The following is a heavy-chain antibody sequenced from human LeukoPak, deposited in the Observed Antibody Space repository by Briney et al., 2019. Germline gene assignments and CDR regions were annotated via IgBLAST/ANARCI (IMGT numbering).Heavy chain of an antibody. CDR1: GGSFSGHY. D-gene: IGHD2-2*01. CDR3: ARGRTGAAALDL. V-gene: IGHV4-34*01. Sequence: SETLSLTCAVYGGSFSGHYWTWTRQPPGKGLEWIGENTHSGSTNYNTSLKSRVTISVDTSMNQFSLRLTSVTAADTAVYHCARGRTGAAALDLWGPGTLVTGSS. CDR2: NTHSGST. J-gene: IGHJ5*02.